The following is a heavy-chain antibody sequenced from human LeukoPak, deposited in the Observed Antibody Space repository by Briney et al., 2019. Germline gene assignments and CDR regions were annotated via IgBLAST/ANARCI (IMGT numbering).Heavy chain of an antibody. J-gene: IGHJ4*02. CDR1: GYSISSGYY. CDR2: IYHSGST. D-gene: IGHD3-3*01. CDR3: ARLGYYDFWSGYYHFDY. V-gene: IGHV4-38-2*01. Sequence: SETLSLTCAVSGYSISSGYYWGWIRQPPGKGLEWIGSIYHSGSTYYNPSLKSRVTISVDTSKNQFSLKLSSVTAADTAVYYCARLGYYDFWSGYYHFDYWGQGTLATVSS.